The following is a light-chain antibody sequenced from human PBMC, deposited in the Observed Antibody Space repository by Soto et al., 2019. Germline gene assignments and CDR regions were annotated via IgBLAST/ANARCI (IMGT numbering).Light chain of an antibody. J-gene: IGKJ4*01. CDR3: QQYNISPRT. CDR2: DAS. V-gene: IGKV3-11*01. CDR1: QSVSSY. Sequence: EIMLTQSPATLSLSPGERATLSCRASQSVSSYLAWYQQKPGQAPRLLIYDASTRAPGVPDRFSGSGSGTDFTLTISRLEPEDFAVYHCQQYNISPRTFGGGTKWIS.